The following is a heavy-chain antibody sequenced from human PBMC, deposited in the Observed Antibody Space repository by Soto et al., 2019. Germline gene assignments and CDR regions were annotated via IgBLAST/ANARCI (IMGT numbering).Heavy chain of an antibody. Sequence: SVKVSCKASGGTFSSYAISWVRQAPGQGLEWMGGIIPILGTANYAQKFQGRVTITADKSTSTAYMELSSLRSEDTAVYYCARVSPSSWWFDPWDQGTLVTVSS. CDR2: IIPILGTA. CDR1: GGTFSSYA. V-gene: IGHV1-69*10. J-gene: IGHJ5*02. CDR3: ARVSPSSWWFDP.